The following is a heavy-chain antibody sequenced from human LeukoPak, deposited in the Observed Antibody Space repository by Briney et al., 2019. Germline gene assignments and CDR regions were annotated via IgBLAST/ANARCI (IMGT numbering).Heavy chain of an antibody. V-gene: IGHV3-11*04. CDR2: ISSSGSTI. Sequence: GDSLRLSCAASGFTFSDYYMSWIRQAPGKGLEWVSYISSSGSTIYYADSVKGRFTIFRDNAKNSLYLQMNSLRAEDTAVYYCARRGYYDILTGYYPEPLYYFDYWGQGTLVTVSS. CDR1: GFTFSDYY. J-gene: IGHJ4*02. CDR3: ARRGYYDILTGYYPEPLYYFDY. D-gene: IGHD3-9*01.